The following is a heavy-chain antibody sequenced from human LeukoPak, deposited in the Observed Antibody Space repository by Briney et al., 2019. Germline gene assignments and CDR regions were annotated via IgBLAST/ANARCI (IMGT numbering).Heavy chain of an antibody. D-gene: IGHD1-1*01. V-gene: IGHV4-4*02. J-gene: IGHJ5*02. CDR2: IYHSGST. Sequence: SETLSLTCAVSGGSISSSNWWSWVRQPPGKGLEWIGEIYHSGSTNYNPSLQSRLTISVDKSKNHFSLKLSSVTAADTAVYYCARSWNDLQDNWFDPWGQGTLVTVSS. CDR3: ARSWNDLQDNWFDP. CDR1: GGSISSSNW.